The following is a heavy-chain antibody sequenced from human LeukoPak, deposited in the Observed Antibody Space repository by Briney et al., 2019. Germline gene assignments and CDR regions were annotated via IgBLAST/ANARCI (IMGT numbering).Heavy chain of an antibody. V-gene: IGHV1-18*01. D-gene: IGHD3-22*01. CDR2: ISAHNGNT. Sequence: GASVKVSCKASGYTFTSYGISWVRQAPGQGLEWMGWISAHNGNTNYAQKLQDRVTMTTDTSTSTAYMELRSLRSDDTAVYYCARAPYYYDSSGYSPFDYWGQGTLVTVSS. CDR1: GYTFTSYG. J-gene: IGHJ4*02. CDR3: ARAPYYYDSSGYSPFDY.